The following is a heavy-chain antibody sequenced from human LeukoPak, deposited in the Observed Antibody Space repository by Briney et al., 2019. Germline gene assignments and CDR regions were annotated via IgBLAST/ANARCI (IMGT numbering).Heavy chain of an antibody. CDR3: ARGGNTYCSGGSCYSDFDY. D-gene: IGHD2-15*01. CDR1: GGSISSYY. V-gene: IGHV4-59*01. CDR2: IYYSGST. Sequence: SETLSLTCTVSGGSISSYYWSWIRQPPGKGLEWIGYIYYSGSTNYNPSLKSRVSISVDTSKNQFSLKLSSMTAADTAVYYCARGGNTYCSGGSCYSDFDYWGQGSLVTVSS. J-gene: IGHJ4*02.